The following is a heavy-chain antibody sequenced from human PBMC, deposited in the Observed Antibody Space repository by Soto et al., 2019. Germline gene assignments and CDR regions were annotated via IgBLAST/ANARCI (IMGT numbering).Heavy chain of an antibody. Sequence: SVKVSCKASGGTFSSYTIAWVRQAPGQGLEWMGEIIPLFGTTNYVEKFQGRLTITADASTSTAYMELSSLRSEDTAMYYCAGASISAAGTDYWGQGTLVAFCS. D-gene: IGHD6-13*01. CDR2: IIPLFGTT. V-gene: IGHV1-69*13. CDR1: GGTFSSYT. CDR3: AGASISAAGTDY. J-gene: IGHJ4*02.